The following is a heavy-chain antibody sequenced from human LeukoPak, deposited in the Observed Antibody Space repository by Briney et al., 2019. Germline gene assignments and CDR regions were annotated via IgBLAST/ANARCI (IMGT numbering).Heavy chain of an antibody. V-gene: IGHV4-59*08. CDR3: AGGKQWLAFDY. CDR1: GGSISSYY. CDR2: IYYSGST. D-gene: IGHD6-19*01. J-gene: IGHJ4*02. Sequence: SETLSLTCTVSGGSISSYYWSWIRQPPGKGLEWIGYIYYSGSTNYNPSLKSRVTISVDTSKNQFSLKLSSVTAADTAVYYCAGGKQWLAFDYWGQGTLVTVSS.